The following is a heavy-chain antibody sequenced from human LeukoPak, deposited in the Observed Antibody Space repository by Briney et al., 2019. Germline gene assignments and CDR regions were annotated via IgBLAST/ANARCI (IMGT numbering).Heavy chain of an antibody. J-gene: IGHJ4*02. CDR2: IYYSGST. Sequence: SQTLSLTCTVSGGSISSGGYYWSWIRQHPGKGLEWIVYIYYSGSTYYNPSLKSRVTISVDTSKNQFSLKLSSVTAADTAVYYCARARQNYDFWSGYYVDYWGQGTLVTVSS. CDR1: GGSISSGGYY. V-gene: IGHV4-31*03. CDR3: ARARQNYDFWSGYYVDY. D-gene: IGHD3-3*01.